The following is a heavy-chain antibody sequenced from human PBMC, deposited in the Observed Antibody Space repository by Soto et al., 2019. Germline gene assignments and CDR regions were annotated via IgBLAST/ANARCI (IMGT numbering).Heavy chain of an antibody. J-gene: IGHJ4*02. CDR2: ISYDGSNK. CDR1: GFTFSSYA. Sequence: GGPLRLSCAASGFTFSSYAMHWVRQAPGKGLEWVAVISYDGSNKYYADSVKGRFTISRDNSKNTLYLQMNSLRAEDTAVYYCARDGDYWGQGXLVTVSS. CDR3: ARDGDY. V-gene: IGHV3-30-3*01.